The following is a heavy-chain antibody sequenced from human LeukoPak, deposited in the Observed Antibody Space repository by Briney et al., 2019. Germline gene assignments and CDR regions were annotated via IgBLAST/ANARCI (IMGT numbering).Heavy chain of an antibody. CDR2: IYSGGSA. Sequence: GGSLRLSCAASGFTVSSNYMSWVRQAPGKGLEWVSVIYSGGSAYYADSVKGRFTISRDNSKNTLYLQMNSLRVEDTAVYYCARGRLFGITVAGRGNYFDYWGQGTLVTVSS. J-gene: IGHJ4*02. D-gene: IGHD6-19*01. CDR1: GFTVSSNY. CDR3: ARGRLFGITVAGRGNYFDY. V-gene: IGHV3-53*01.